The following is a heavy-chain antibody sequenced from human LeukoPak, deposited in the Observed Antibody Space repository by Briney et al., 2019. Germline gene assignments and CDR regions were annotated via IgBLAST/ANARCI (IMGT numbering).Heavy chain of an antibody. Sequence: TGGSLRLSCAASGFTFSDYYMSWIRQAPGKGLEWVSYISSSGSTIYYADSVKGRFTISRDNSKNTLYLQMNSLRAEDTAFYYCVRGGELVGSYFDYWGQGTLVIVSS. CDR1: GFTFSDYY. V-gene: IGHV3-11*01. CDR2: ISSSGSTI. D-gene: IGHD3-16*01. CDR3: VRGGELVGSYFDY. J-gene: IGHJ4*02.